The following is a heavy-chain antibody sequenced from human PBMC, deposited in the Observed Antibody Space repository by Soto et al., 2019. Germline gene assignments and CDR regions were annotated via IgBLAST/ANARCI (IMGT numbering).Heavy chain of an antibody. V-gene: IGHV1-69*02. CDR1: GGTFSSYT. CDR3: ACYGSGSPFDY. D-gene: IGHD3-10*01. CDR2: IIPILGIA. J-gene: IGHJ4*02. Sequence: GASVKVSCKASGGTFSSYTMSWVRQAPGQGLEWMGRIIPILGIANYAQKFQGRVTITADKSTSTAYMELSSLRSEDTAVYYCACYGSGSPFDYWGQGTLVTVSS.